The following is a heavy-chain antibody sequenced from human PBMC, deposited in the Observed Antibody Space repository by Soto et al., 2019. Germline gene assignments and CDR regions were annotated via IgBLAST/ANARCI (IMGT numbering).Heavy chain of an antibody. Sequence: QFQLVQSGAEVKKPGASVKVSCRATGYTFASYAISWMRQAPGQGLEWMGWISAYNGNTNYAQKLQGRVTMTTDTPTSTAYMELRSLRSDDTAVYYCSRDPPPPDYGGQGTLVTVSS. CDR3: SRDPPPPDY. CDR1: GYTFASYA. V-gene: IGHV1-18*01. CDR2: ISAYNGNT. J-gene: IGHJ4*02.